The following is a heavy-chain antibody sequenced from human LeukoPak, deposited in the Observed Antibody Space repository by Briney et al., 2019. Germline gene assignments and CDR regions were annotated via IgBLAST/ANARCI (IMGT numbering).Heavy chain of an antibody. D-gene: IGHD2-15*01. CDR2: IYPGDSNT. CDR1: GYNFTSYW. J-gene: IGHJ4*02. CDR3: AKGYYCSGGSCYFDS. V-gene: IGHV5-51*01. Sequence: HGESLKISCKGSGYNFTSYWIAWVRQMPGKGLEWMGIIYPGDSNTIYSPSFQGQVTISADKSISTTYLQWSSLKSSDTAMYYCAKGYYCSGGSCYFDSWGQGTLVTVSS.